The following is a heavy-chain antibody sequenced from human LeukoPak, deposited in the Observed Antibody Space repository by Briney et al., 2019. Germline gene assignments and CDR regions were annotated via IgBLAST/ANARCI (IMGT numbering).Heavy chain of an antibody. CDR1: GYTFTSYG. Sequence: GASLKVSCEASGYTFTSYGISWVRQAPGEGLEWVGWISDYNGKTNYAQKLQGRVTMTTDTSTSTAYMELRSMRSDDTAVYYCAIGRAESGNSYLDGFDYWGQGTLVTVSS. J-gene: IGHJ4*02. CDR2: ISDYNGKT. V-gene: IGHV1-18*01. CDR3: AIGRAESGNSYLDGFDY. D-gene: IGHD5-18*01.